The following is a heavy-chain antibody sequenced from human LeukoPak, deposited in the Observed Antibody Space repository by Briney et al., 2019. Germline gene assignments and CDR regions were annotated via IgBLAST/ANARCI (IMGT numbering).Heavy chain of an antibody. D-gene: IGHD6-13*01. CDR1: GFTFSSYA. CDR3: AKDGSPDYYYYGMDV. J-gene: IGHJ6*02. Sequence: GGSLRLSCAVSGFTFSSYAMHWVRQAPGKGLDWVAVISYDGSNKYYADSVKGRFTISRDNAKNSLYLQMNSLRAEDTALYYCAKDGSPDYYYYGMDVWGQGTTVTVSS. V-gene: IGHV3-30-3*01. CDR2: ISYDGSNK.